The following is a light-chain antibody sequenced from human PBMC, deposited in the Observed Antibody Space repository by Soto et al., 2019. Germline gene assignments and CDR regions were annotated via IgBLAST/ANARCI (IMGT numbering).Light chain of an antibody. Sequence: QSVLTQPPSVSGAPGQRVTISCTGSSSNIGAGYDVHWYQQLPGTAPKLLIYGNSNRPSGVPDRFSGSKSGTSASLAITGLQAEDEADYDCQSYDSSLSGFYVFGTGTKLTV. V-gene: IGLV1-40*01. CDR2: GNS. CDR1: SSNIGAGYD. J-gene: IGLJ1*01. CDR3: QSYDSSLSGFYV.